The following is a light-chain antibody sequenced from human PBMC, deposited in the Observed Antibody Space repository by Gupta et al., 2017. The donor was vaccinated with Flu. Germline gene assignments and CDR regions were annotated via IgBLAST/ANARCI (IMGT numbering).Light chain of an antibody. J-gene: IGKJ4*01. CDR1: QSISGW. V-gene: IGKV1-5*03. Sequence: DIHMTHSPSTLSASVGDRVTITCRASQSISGWLAWYQQKPGKATNLLIYKASSLESGVPSRFSGSGSGTEFTLTISSLQPDDFATYFCQQYSNWPLTFGGGTKVEIK. CDR2: KAS. CDR3: QQYSNWPLT.